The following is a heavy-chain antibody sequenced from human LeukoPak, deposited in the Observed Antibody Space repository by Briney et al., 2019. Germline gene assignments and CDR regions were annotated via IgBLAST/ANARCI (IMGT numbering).Heavy chain of an antibody. Sequence: SETLSLTCAVYGGSFSGYYWSWIRRPPGKGLEWIGEINHSGSTNYNPSLKSRVTISVDTSKNQFSLKLSSVTAADTAVYYCASSPGGYYHNWFDPWGQGTLVTVSS. CDR3: ASSPGGYYHNWFDP. CDR1: GGSFSGYY. D-gene: IGHD3-3*01. J-gene: IGHJ5*02. V-gene: IGHV4-34*01. CDR2: INHSGST.